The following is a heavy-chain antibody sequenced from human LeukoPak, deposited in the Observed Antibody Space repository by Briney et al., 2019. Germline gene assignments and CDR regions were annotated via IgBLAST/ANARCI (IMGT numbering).Heavy chain of an antibody. CDR1: GGSFSGYY. CDR2: INHSGST. CDR3: AREPSLLWFGELLAFDI. V-gene: IGHV4-34*01. Sequence: ASETLSLTCAVYGGSFSGYYWSWIRQPPGKGLEWIGEINHSGSTNYNPSLKSRVTISVDTSKNQFSLKLSSVTAADTAVYYCAREPSLLWFGELLAFDIWGQGTMVTVSS. J-gene: IGHJ3*02. D-gene: IGHD3-10*01.